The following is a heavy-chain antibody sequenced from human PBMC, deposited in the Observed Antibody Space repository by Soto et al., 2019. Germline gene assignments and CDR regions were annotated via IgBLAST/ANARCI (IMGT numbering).Heavy chain of an antibody. CDR3: AKETVGYCSGGSCYSGAFDI. Sequence: GGSLRLSCAASGFTFSSYAMSWVRQAPGKGLEWVSAISGSGGSTYYADSVKGRFTISRDNSKNTLYLQMNSLRAEDTAVYYCAKETVGYCSGGSCYSGAFDIWGQGTMVTVSS. CDR1: GFTFSSYA. CDR2: ISGSGGST. J-gene: IGHJ3*02. D-gene: IGHD2-15*01. V-gene: IGHV3-23*01.